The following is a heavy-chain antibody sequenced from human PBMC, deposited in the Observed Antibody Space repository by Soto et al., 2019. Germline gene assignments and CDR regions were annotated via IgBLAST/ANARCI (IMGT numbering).Heavy chain of an antibody. CDR3: ARGEGGSGSYYNEGYFDY. CDR1: GYTFTSYG. CDR2: ISAYNGNT. V-gene: IGHV1-18*01. J-gene: IGHJ4*02. D-gene: IGHD3-10*01. Sequence: QVQLVQSGAEVKKPGASVKVSCKASGYTFTSYGISWVRQAPGQGLEWMGWISAYNGNTNYAQKLQGRVTMTTDTSTSTADVELRSRRSDDTAVYYCARGEGGSGSYYNEGYFDYWGQGTLVTVSS.